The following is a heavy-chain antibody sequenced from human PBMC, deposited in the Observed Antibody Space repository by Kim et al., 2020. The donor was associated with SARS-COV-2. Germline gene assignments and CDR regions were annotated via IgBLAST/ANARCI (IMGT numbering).Heavy chain of an antibody. Sequence: SQTLSLTCAISGDSVSSNSAAWNWIRQSPSRGLEWLGRTYYRSKWYNDYAVSVKSRITINPDTSKNQFSLQLNSVTPEDTAVYYCARTSQQLVLRGYYYGMDVWGQGTTVTVSS. V-gene: IGHV6-1*01. J-gene: IGHJ6*02. D-gene: IGHD6-13*01. CDR2: TYYRSKWYN. CDR1: GDSVSSNSAA. CDR3: ARTSQQLVLRGYYYGMDV.